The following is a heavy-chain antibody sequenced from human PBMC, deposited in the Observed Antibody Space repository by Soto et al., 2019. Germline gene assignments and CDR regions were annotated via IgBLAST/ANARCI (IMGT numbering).Heavy chain of an antibody. J-gene: IGHJ4*02. CDR2: ISWNSGSI. Sequence: EVQLVESGGGLVQPGRSLRLSCAASGFTFDDYAMHWVRQAPGKGLEWVSGISWNSGSIGYADSVKGRFTISRDNAKNSLYLQMNSLRAEDTALYYCAKGGIVVVVAATYFYYWGQGTLVTVSS. CDR1: GFTFDDYA. CDR3: AKGGIVVVVAATYFYY. D-gene: IGHD2-15*01. V-gene: IGHV3-9*01.